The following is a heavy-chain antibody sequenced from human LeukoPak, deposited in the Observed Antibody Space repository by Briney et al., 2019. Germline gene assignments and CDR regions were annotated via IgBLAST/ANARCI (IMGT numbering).Heavy chain of an antibody. CDR2: ISDSSGRT. Sequence: GGSLRLSCAVSGITLSNYCMSWVRQAPGKGLEWVAGISDSSGRTNYADSVKGRLTISRDNPTNTLYLQLNSLRAEDTAVYFCARRGVVIRVILVGFHKEAYYFDSWGQGALVTVSS. CDR3: ARRGVVIRVILVGFHKEAYYFDS. V-gene: IGHV3-23*01. CDR1: GITLSNYC. D-gene: IGHD2/OR15-2a*01. J-gene: IGHJ4*02.